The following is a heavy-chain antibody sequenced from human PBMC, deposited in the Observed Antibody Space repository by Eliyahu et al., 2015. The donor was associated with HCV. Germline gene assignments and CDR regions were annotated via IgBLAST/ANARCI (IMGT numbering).Heavy chain of an antibody. D-gene: IGHD3-10*01. CDR2: ISYXGSPI. CDR1: GFTFSSYE. J-gene: IGHJ3*02. Sequence: EVQLVESGGGLVQPGGSXRLSCVASGFTFSSYEMNWVRQAPGKGXEWVSXISYXGSPIYYANSVKGRFTISRDNAKNSLYLQMNSLRAEDTXVYYCARQGTFGDGFDIWGQGTMVTVSS. V-gene: IGHV3-48*03. CDR3: ARQGTFGDGFDI.